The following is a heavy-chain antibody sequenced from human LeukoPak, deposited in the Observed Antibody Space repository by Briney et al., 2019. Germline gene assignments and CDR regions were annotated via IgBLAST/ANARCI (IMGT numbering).Heavy chain of an antibody. D-gene: IGHD5-12*01. CDR2: IYHSGST. Sequence: SETLSLTCAVSGGSISSSNWWSWVRQPPGKGLEWIGEIYHSGSTNYNPSLKSRVTISVDKSKNQFSLKLSSVTAADTAVYYCAREGGPSSGYDIYWGQGTLVTVSS. V-gene: IGHV4-4*02. J-gene: IGHJ4*02. CDR3: AREGGPSSGYDIY. CDR1: GGSISSSNW.